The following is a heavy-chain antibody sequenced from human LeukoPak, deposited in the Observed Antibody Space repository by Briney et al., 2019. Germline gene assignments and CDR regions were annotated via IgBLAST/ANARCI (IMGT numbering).Heavy chain of an antibody. D-gene: IGHD6-13*01. V-gene: IGHV3-15*01. CDR2: IKSTTDGGTT. CDR3: TTDRGIAAAKYFQH. CDR1: GFAFTNAW. J-gene: IGHJ1*01. Sequence: GGSLRLSCAASGFAFTNAWMSWVRQAPGKGLEWVGRIKSTTDGGTTDYAAPVKGRFTISRDASKNTLYLQMNSLKTEDTGVYFCTTDRGIAAAKYFQHWGQGTLVTVSS.